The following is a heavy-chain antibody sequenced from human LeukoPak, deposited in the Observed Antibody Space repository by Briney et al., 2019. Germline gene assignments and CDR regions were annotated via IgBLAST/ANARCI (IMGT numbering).Heavy chain of an antibody. Sequence: GASVKVSCKASGYTFTSYGISWVRQAPGQGLERMGWISAYNGNTNCAQKLQGRVTMTTDTSTSTAYMELRSLRSDDTAVYYCARVPRLLWFGELLDWFDPWGQGTLVTVSS. V-gene: IGHV1-18*01. J-gene: IGHJ5*02. CDR2: ISAYNGNT. CDR3: ARVPRLLWFGELLDWFDP. CDR1: GYTFTSYG. D-gene: IGHD3-10*01.